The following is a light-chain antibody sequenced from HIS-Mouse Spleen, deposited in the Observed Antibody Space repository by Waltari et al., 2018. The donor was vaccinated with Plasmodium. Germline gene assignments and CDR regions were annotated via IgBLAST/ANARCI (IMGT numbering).Light chain of an antibody. Sequence: QSALTPPPSASGSPGQSVPISCTGTSSYVGGYNYVSWYQQHPGKAPKLMIYEVHKRPSGVPDRFSGAKSGNTASLTVSGLQAEDEADYYCSSDAGSNNLVFGGGNKLTVL. CDR2: EVH. J-gene: IGLJ2*01. CDR1: SSYVGGYNY. V-gene: IGLV2-8*01. CDR3: SSDAGSNNLV.